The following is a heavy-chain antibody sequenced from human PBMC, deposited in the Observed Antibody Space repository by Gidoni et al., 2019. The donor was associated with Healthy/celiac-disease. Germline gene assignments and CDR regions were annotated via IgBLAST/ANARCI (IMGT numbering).Heavy chain of an antibody. D-gene: IGHD6-6*01. V-gene: IGHV3-33*01. J-gene: IGHJ4*02. CDR1: GFTFSSYG. CDR2: IWYDGSNK. Sequence: QVQLVESWGVVVQPGSSLRLSCAASGFTFSSYGMHWVRQAPGKGLEWVAVIWYDGSNKYYADSVKGRFTIARDNSKNTLYLQMNSLRAEDTAVYYCARDLGAAYSSSSLGYWGQGTLVTVSS. CDR3: ARDLGAAYSSSSLGY.